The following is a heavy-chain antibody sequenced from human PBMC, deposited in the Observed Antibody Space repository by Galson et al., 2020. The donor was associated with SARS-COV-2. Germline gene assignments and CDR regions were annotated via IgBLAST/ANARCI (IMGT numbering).Heavy chain of an antibody. D-gene: IGHD3-16*02. CDR1: GYTCGDYA. V-gene: IGHV3-49*04. J-gene: IGHJ4*02. CDR3: LTFGGLVAIDY. CDR2: IRSIAYGATT. Sequence: TGGSLRLSCTASGYTCGDYAMSWVRQAPGKGLEWVGFIRSIAYGATTEYAASVKGRFTISRDDSRSIAYLQMNSLKTDDTAVYYCLTFGGLVAIDYWGQGTLVTVSS.